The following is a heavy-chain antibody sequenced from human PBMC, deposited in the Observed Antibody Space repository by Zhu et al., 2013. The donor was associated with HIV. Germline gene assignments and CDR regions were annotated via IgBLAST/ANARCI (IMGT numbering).Heavy chain of an antibody. CDR2: INHSGIV. J-gene: IGHJ4*02. D-gene: IGHD2-21*01. CDR3: ARWVVFGQLTPHRYFDY. CDR1: GGSFSDYY. V-gene: IGHV4-34*01. Sequence: QVQLQQWGAGLVKPSETLSLTCVVKGGSFSDYYWTWIRQSPGKGLEWIGEINHSGIVNYNPSLKSRVTISADASKFQFYLRLSSVTAADTAVYYCARWVVFGQLTPHRYFDYWGQGSLVTVSS.